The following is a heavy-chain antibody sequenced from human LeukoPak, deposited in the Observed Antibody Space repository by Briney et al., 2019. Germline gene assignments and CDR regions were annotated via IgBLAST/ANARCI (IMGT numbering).Heavy chain of an antibody. V-gene: IGHV3-49*04. D-gene: IGHD2-21*01. CDR1: GFTFGDYA. J-gene: IGHJ6*03. CDR3: TRGYSQSHPYYYYYMDV. CDR2: IRSKAYGGTT. Sequence: GGSLRLSCTASGFTFGDYAMSWVRQAPGKGLEWVGFIRSKAYGGTTEYAASVKGRFTISRDDSKSIAYLQMNSLKTEDTAVYYCTRGYSQSHPYYYYYMDVWGKGTTVTVSS.